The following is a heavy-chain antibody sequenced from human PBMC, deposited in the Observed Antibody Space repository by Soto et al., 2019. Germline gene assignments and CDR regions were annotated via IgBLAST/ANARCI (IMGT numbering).Heavy chain of an antibody. Sequence: QLHLRESGPGLVKPSETLSLTCTVSGGSITSSSYYWGWIRQPPGKGLEWIGSIYYSWSTYYNPSLQSRVTISVDTCKNQFSLKLSSVTAADTAVYYCATQEVGGSYVYTFDPWGQGTLVTVSS. CDR2: IYYSWST. V-gene: IGHV4-39*01. CDR1: GGSITSSSYY. CDR3: ATQEVGGSYVYTFDP. J-gene: IGHJ5*02. D-gene: IGHD1-26*01.